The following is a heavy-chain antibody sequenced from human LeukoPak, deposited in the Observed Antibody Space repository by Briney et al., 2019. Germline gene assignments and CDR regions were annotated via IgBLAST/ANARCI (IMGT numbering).Heavy chain of an antibody. V-gene: IGHV3-74*01. CDR3: ARKIVGATVFDY. Sequence: GGSLRLSCAASGFTFSSYWMYWVRQAPGKGLVWVSRINTDGSSTSYADSVKGRFTISRDNAKNTLYLQMNSLRAEDTAVYYCARKIVGATVFDYWGQGTLVTVSS. D-gene: IGHD1-26*01. CDR2: INTDGSST. J-gene: IGHJ4*02. CDR1: GFTFSSYW.